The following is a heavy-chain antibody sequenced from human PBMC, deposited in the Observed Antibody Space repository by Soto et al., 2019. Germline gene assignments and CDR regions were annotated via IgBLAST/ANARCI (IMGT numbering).Heavy chain of an antibody. Sequence: PGGSLRLSCAASGFTFSSYWMSWVRQAPGKGMEWVANIKQDGSEKYYVDSVKGRFTISRDNAKNSLYLQMSSLRAEDTAVYYCAREYSSCWLGWGHYSYYMDVSGKGTTVTVSS. CDR3: AREYSSCWLGWGHYSYYMDV. V-gene: IGHV3-7*01. CDR2: IKQDGSEK. D-gene: IGHD6-19*01. CDR1: GFTFSSYW. J-gene: IGHJ6*03.